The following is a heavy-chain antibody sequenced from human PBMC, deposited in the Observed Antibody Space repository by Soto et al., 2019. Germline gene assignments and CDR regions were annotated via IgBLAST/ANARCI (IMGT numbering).Heavy chain of an antibody. J-gene: IGHJ4*02. CDR3: ATMRAVEDVSGYYYLGWSDY. D-gene: IGHD3-22*01. CDR2: ITPSGGT. CDR1: GGSFSGYF. Sequence: SETLSLTCVVSGGSFSGYFWSWIRQPPGKGLEWIGEITPSGGTNYNPSLKSRVTISVDTSKNHFSLNLNSVTAADTAVYYCATMRAVEDVSGYYYLGWSDYWGQGIRVTVSS. V-gene: IGHV4-34*01.